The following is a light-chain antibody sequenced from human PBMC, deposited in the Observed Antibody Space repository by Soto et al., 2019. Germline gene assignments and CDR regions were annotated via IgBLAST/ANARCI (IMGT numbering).Light chain of an antibody. V-gene: IGKV4-1*01. CDR1: QIVLYSAKNKNF. CDR3: QQHYSTPIT. J-gene: IGKJ5*01. CDR2: WAS. Sequence: THSPDSLSVSLGERATIHCKSSQIVLYSAKNKNFLTWYQQKPGQPPKLLIYWASTRESGVPDRFTGSGSGTDFTLTINSLQAEDVAVYYCQQHYSTPITFGQGTRLEIK.